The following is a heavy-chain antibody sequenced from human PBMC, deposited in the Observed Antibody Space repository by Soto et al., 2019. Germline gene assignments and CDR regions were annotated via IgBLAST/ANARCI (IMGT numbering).Heavy chain of an antibody. Sequence: XGSLILSCAASGFTFSSYAMSWVRQAPGKGLEWVSAISGSGGSTYYADSVKGRFTISRDNSKNTLYLQMNSLRAEDTAVYYCAKGPSIRGNTDYWGQGTLVTVSS. V-gene: IGHV3-23*01. CDR2: ISGSGGST. CDR1: GFTFSSYA. CDR3: AKGPSIRGNTDY. D-gene: IGHD3-16*01. J-gene: IGHJ4*02.